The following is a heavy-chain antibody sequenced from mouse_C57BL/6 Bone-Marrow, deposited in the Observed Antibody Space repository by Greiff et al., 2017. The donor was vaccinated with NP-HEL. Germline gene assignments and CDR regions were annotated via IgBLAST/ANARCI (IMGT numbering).Heavy chain of an antibody. D-gene: IGHD2-4*01. V-gene: IGHV1-59*01. CDR1: GYTFTSYW. CDR3: ARGDDLVPYFDY. CDR2: IDPSDSYT. Sequence: QVQLKQPGAELVRPGTSVKLSCKASGYTFTSYWMHWVKQRPGQGLEWIGVIDPSDSYTNYNQKFKGKATLTVDTSSSTAYMQLSSLTSEDSAVYYCARGDDLVPYFDYWGQGTTLTVSS. J-gene: IGHJ2*01.